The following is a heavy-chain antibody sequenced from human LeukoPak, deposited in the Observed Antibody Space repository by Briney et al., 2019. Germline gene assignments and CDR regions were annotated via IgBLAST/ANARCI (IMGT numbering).Heavy chain of an antibody. D-gene: IGHD3-10*02. J-gene: IGHJ6*04. CDR2: ISSSGSTI. V-gene: IGHV3-48*03. Sequence: GGSLRLSCAASGFTFSSYKMNWVRQAPGKGLEWVPYISSSGSTIYYADSVKGRFTISRDNAKNSLYLQMNSLRAEDTAVYYCAELGITMIGGVWGKGTTVTISS. CDR1: GFTFSSYK. CDR3: AELGITMIGGV.